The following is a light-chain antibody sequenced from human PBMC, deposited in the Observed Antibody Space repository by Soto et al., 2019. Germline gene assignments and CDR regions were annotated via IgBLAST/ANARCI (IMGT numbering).Light chain of an antibody. J-gene: IGLJ3*02. V-gene: IGLV1-47*01. CDR2: RNN. CDR1: SSNIGSNY. Sequence: QSVLTQPPSASGTPGQRVTIPCSGSSSNIGSNYVYWYQQLPGTAPKLLIYRNNQRPSGVPDRFSGSKSGTSASLAISGLRSEDEADYYCAAWDDSFNWVFGGGTKLTVL. CDR3: AAWDDSFNWV.